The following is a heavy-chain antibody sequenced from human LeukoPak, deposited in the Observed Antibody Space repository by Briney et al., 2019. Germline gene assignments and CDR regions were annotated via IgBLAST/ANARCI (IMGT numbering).Heavy chain of an antibody. Sequence: GGSLRLSCAASGFTFSSYGMHWVRQAPGKGLEWVAVIWYDGSNKYYADSVKGRFTISRDNSKNTLYLQMSSLRAEDTAAYYCARDSSEVVAPYSFDYWGQGTLVTVSS. J-gene: IGHJ4*02. CDR1: GFTFSSYG. CDR3: ARDSSEVVAPYSFDY. V-gene: IGHV3-33*01. D-gene: IGHD2-15*01. CDR2: IWYDGSNK.